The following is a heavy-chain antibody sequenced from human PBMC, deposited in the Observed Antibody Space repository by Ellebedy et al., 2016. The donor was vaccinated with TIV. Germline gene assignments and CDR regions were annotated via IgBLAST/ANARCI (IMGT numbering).Heavy chain of an antibody. D-gene: IGHD3-22*01. V-gene: IGHV1-18*04. Sequence: AASVKVSCKASGYTFTSYGISWVRQAPGQGLEWMGWISAYNGNTNYAQKFQGRVTITADESTSTAYMELSSLRSEDTAVYYCARGSESAGYDSSGYPDAFDIWGQGTMVTVSS. J-gene: IGHJ3*02. CDR2: ISAYNGNT. CDR1: GYTFTSYG. CDR3: ARGSESAGYDSSGYPDAFDI.